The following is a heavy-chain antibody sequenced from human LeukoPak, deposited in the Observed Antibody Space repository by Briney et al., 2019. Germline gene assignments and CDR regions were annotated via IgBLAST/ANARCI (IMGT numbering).Heavy chain of an antibody. V-gene: IGHV1-18*04. CDR2: ISAYNGNT. D-gene: IGHD5-12*01. J-gene: IGHJ4*02. CDR3: ARVIVATGGID. Sequence: ASVKVSCKASGYTFRDYYMHWVRQAPGQGLEWMGWISAYNGNTNYAQKLQGRVTMTTDTSTSTAYMELRSLRSDDTAVYYCARVIVATGGIDWGQGTLVTVSS. CDR1: GYTFRDYY.